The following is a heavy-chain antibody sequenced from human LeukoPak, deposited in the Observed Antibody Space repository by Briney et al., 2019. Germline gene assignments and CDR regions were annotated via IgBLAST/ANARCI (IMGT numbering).Heavy chain of an antibody. CDR1: GGSFSGYY. CDR2: INHSGST. D-gene: IGHD3-10*01. V-gene: IGHV4-34*01. J-gene: IGHJ4*02. CDR3: ARGPAYYYGSGSPPLDY. Sequence: SETLSLTCAVYGGSFSGYYWSWIRQPPGKGLEWIGEINHSGSTNYNPSLKSRVTISVDTSKNQFSLKLSSVTAADTAVYYYARGPAYYYGSGSPPLDYWGQGTLVTVSS.